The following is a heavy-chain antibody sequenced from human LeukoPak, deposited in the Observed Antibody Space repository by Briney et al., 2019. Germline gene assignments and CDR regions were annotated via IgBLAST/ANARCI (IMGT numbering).Heavy chain of an antibody. J-gene: IGHJ4*02. CDR1: GXTXXSYS. CDR3: ARDQEWLVRN. V-gene: IGHV3-48*01. D-gene: IGHD6-19*01. Sequence: XRLSXXXSGXTXXSYSMNWVRQAPGKGLEWVSYISSSSSTIYYADSVKGRFTISRDNAKNSLYLQMNSLRAEDTAVYYCARDQEWLVRNWGQGTLVTVSS. CDR2: ISSSSSTI.